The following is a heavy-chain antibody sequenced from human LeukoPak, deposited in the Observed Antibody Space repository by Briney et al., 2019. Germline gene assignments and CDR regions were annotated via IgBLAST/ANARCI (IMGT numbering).Heavy chain of an antibody. CDR3: ARDSLTAGDFDY. CDR2: IYYSGST. J-gene: IGHJ4*02. Sequence: SETLSLTCTVSGGSISSSSYYWGWIRQPPGKGLECIGSIYYSGSTYYNPSLKSRVTISVDTSKNQFSLKLSSVTAADTAVYYCARDSLTAGDFDYWGQGTLVTVSS. CDR1: GGSISSSSYY. V-gene: IGHV4-39*07. D-gene: IGHD3-10*01.